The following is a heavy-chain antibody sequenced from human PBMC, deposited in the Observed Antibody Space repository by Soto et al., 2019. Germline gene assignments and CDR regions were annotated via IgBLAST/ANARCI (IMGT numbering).Heavy chain of an antibody. D-gene: IGHD1-26*01. V-gene: IGHV3-9*01. Sequence: GGSLRLSCAASGFTFDDYAMHWVRQAPGKGLEWVSGISWNSGLIGYVDSVKGRFTISRDNAKNSLYLQMNSLRAEDTAVYYCTTDKVVGATLYFFDYWGQGTLVTVSS. CDR1: GFTFDDYA. J-gene: IGHJ4*02. CDR2: ISWNSGLI. CDR3: TTDKVVGATLYFFDY.